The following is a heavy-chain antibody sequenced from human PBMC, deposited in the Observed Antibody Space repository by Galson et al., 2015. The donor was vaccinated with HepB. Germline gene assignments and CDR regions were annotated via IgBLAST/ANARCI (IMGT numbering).Heavy chain of an antibody. J-gene: IGHJ6*02. CDR2: ISSSSSYT. CDR3: AREYSSSWGYYYGMDV. CDR1: GFTFSDYY. Sequence: SLRLSCAASGFTFSDYYMSWLRQAPGKGLEWVSYISSSSSYTNYADSVKGRFTISRDNAKNSLYLQMNSLRAEDTAVYYCAREYSSSWGYYYGMDVWGQGTTVTVSS. D-gene: IGHD6-13*01. V-gene: IGHV3-11*06.